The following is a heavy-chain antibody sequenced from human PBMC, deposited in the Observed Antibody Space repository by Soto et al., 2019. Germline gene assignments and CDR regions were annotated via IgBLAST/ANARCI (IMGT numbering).Heavy chain of an antibody. CDR3: ARDLMVRGVIWGYYYGMDV. CDR1: GGAISSGVYS. J-gene: IGHJ6*02. V-gene: IGHV4-30-4*01. CDR2: IYYSGST. D-gene: IGHD3-10*01. Sequence: SGTLSRTCTVSGGAISSGVYSWFWIRQPPGKVLEWIGYIYYSGSTYYNPSLKSRVTISVDTSKNQFSLKLSSVTAADTAVYYCARDLMVRGVIWGYYYGMDVWGQGTTVTVSS.